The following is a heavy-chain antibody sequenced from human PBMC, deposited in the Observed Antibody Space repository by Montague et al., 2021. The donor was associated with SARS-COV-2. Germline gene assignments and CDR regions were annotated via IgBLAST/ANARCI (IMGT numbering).Heavy chain of an antibody. Sequence: PALVKPTQTLTLXCTFSGFSLSTSGMCVSWIRQPPGKALEWLALSDWGXEKYYSTSLKTSLTISKDTSKNQVVLTMTNMDPVDTATYYCARIRYDILTGYSYGMDVWGQGTTVTVSS. CDR1: GFSLSTSGMC. CDR3: ARIRYDILTGYSYGMDV. J-gene: IGHJ6*02. D-gene: IGHD3-9*01. CDR2: SDWGXEK. V-gene: IGHV2-70*01.